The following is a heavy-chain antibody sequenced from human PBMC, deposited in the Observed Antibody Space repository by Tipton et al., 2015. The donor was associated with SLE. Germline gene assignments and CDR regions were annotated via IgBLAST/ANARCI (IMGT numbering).Heavy chain of an antibody. CDR1: GGSFSGYY. CDR2: INHSGST. V-gene: IGHV4-34*01. J-gene: IGHJ2*01. D-gene: IGHD6-19*01. CDR3: ARVSLSSGWYVLWYFDL. Sequence: TLSLTCAVYGGSFSGYYWSWIRQPPGKGLEWIGEINHSGSTNYNPSLKSRVTISVDTSKNQFSLRLSSVTAADTAVYYCARVSLSSGWYVLWYFDLWGRGTLVTASS.